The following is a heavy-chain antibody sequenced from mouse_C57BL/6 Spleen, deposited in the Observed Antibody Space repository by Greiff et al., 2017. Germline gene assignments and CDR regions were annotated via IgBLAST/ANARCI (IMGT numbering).Heavy chain of an antibody. V-gene: IGHV14-4*01. J-gene: IGHJ1*03. Sequence: EVQLQQSGAELVRPGASVKLSCTASGFNIKDDYMHWVKQRPEQGLEWIGWIDPENGDTEYASKFQGKATITADTSSNTAYLQLSSLTSEDTAVYYCTTRGYWYFDVWGTGTTVTVSS. CDR3: TTRGYWYFDV. CDR2: IDPENGDT. CDR1: GFNIKDDY.